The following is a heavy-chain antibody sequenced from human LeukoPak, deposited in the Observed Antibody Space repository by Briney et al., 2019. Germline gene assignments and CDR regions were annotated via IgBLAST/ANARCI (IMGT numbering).Heavy chain of an antibody. Sequence: PGGSLRLSCAASGFTFGNYGMHWVRQAPGKGLEWVSSISSSSSYIYYADSVKGRFTISRDNAKNSLYLQMNSLRAEDTAVYYCASDYYGSGSYYNPYYFDYWGQGTLVTVSS. J-gene: IGHJ4*02. CDR3: ASDYYGSGSYYNPYYFDY. D-gene: IGHD3-10*01. CDR2: ISSSSSYI. CDR1: GFTFGNYG. V-gene: IGHV3-21*01.